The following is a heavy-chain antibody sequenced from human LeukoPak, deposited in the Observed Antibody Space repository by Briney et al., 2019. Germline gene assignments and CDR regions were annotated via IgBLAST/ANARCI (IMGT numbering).Heavy chain of an antibody. CDR2: IYHSGST. Sequence: SGTLSLTRAVSGGSISSSNWWSWGRQPPGKGVEWIGEIYHSGSTNYNRSLKSRLTISVEKPKNQFSLKRGSVTAADTAVHYCAREVYGLSPWGQGTLVTVSS. V-gene: IGHV4-4*02. CDR1: GGSISSSNW. D-gene: IGHD2/OR15-2a*01. CDR3: AREVYGLSP. J-gene: IGHJ5*02.